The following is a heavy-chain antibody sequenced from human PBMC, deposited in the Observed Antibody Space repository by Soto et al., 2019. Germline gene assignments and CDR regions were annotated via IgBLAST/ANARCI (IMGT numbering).Heavy chain of an antibody. D-gene: IGHD3-3*01. V-gene: IGHV5-51*01. CDR2: IYPGDSDT. CDR3: ARHPYYDFWSGYDYYYYGMDV. J-gene: IGHJ6*02. CDR1: GYSFTSYW. Sequence: PGESLKISCKGSGYSFTSYWIGWVRQMPGKGLEWMGIIYPGDSDTRYSPSFQGQVTISADKSISTAYLQWSSLKASDTAMYYCARHPYYDFWSGYDYYYYGMDVWGQGNTVTVSS.